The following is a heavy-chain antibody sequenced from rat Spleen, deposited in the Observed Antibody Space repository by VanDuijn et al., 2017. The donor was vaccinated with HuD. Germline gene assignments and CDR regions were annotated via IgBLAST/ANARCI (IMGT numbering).Heavy chain of an antibody. V-gene: IGHV5-25*01. CDR3: VRQPHTTYVYGYYFDY. CDR2: ISPRGGST. J-gene: IGHJ2*01. CDR1: GFTFSDYD. D-gene: IGHD1-2*01. Sequence: EVQLVESGGGMVQPGRSLKVSCEASGFTFSDYDMAWVRQAQTKGLEWVASISPRGGSTFYRDYVKARFTISRDNSKSTLYLQMDSLMSEDTATYYCVRQPHTTYVYGYYFDYWGQGVMVTVSS.